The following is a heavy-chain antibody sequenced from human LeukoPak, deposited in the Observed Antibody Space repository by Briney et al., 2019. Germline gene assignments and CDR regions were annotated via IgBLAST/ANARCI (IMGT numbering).Heavy chain of an antibody. D-gene: IGHD4-23*01. CDR3: ARDDAVTPSFDI. J-gene: IGHJ3*02. Sequence: GGSLRLSCAASGFTVSSNYMSWVRQAPGKGLEWVSVIYSGGSTYYADSVKGRFTISRDNAKNSLYLQMNSLRAEDTAVYYCARDDAVTPSFDIWGQGTMVTVSS. V-gene: IGHV3-66*01. CDR2: IYSGGST. CDR1: GFTVSSNY.